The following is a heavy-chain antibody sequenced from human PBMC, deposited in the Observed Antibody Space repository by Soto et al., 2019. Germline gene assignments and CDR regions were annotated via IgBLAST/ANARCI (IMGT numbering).Heavy chain of an antibody. V-gene: IGHV1-69*13. Sequence: ASVKVSCKASGGTFSSYAISWVRQAPGQGLEWMGGIIPIFGTANYAQKFQGRVTITADESTSTAYMELSSLRSEDTAVYYCASRKEGYYYYGMDVWGQGTTVTVSS. CDR1: GGTFSSYA. CDR3: ASRKEGYYYYGMDV. CDR2: IIPIFGTA. J-gene: IGHJ6*02.